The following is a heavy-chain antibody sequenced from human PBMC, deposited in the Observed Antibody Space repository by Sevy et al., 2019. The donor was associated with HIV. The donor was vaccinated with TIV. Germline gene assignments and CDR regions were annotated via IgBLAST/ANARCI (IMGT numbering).Heavy chain of an antibody. CDR2: ISSSSSII. Sequence: GGSLRLSCEASGYTFSDYGINWVRQAPGKGLEWVSFISSSSSIIHYADSVKGRFTISRDNARNSLYLQMNSLRAEDTALYYCANAAFMGTSNCFDDWGQGTLVTVSS. CDR1: GYTFSDYG. CDR3: ANAAFMGTSNCFDD. V-gene: IGHV3-48*01. D-gene: IGHD3-3*02. J-gene: IGHJ5*02.